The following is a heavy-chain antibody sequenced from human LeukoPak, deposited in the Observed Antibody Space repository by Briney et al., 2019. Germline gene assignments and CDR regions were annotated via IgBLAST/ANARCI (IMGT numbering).Heavy chain of an antibody. J-gene: IGHJ3*02. CDR2: ISSSSSYI. Sequence: GGSLRVSCAASGFSFSSYSMNWVRQAPGKGLEWVSSISSSSSYIYYADSVKGRFTISRDNAKNSLYLQMNSLRAEDTAVYSCARAGGIAVAGTNAFDIWGQGTMVTVSS. CDR3: ARAGGIAVAGTNAFDI. V-gene: IGHV3-21*01. CDR1: GFSFSSYS. D-gene: IGHD6-19*01.